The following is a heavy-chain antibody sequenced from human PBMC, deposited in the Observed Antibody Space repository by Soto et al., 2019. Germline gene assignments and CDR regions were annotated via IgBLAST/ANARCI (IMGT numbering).Heavy chain of an antibody. D-gene: IGHD4-17*01. CDR2: IYYSGST. CDR3: ARSSHAGDDYGDLPFFDY. CDR1: GGSISSGGYY. Sequence: QVQLQESGPGLVKPSQTLSLTCTVSGGSISSGGYYWSWIRQHPGKGLEWIGYIYYSGSTYYNPSLKSRVTISVDTSKNQFSLKLSSVTAADTAVYYCARSSHAGDDYGDLPFFDYWGQGTLGTVSS. J-gene: IGHJ4*02. V-gene: IGHV4-31*03.